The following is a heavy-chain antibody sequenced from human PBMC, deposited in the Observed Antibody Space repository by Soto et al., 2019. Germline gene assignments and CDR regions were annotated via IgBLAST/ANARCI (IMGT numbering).Heavy chain of an antibody. CDR2: IHWDDEK. V-gene: IGHV2-5*02. CDR1: GFSLRTDRVG. Sequence: SAPALVNPTRTLRLACTFSGFSLRTDRVGVGWIRQPPGKALEWLAVIHWDDEKRYNPSLKSRLTITKDTSKNQVVVTMTNMDPVDTGTYFCEHFSDKRNDLHPSAFWGHGTLVPVSS. CDR3: EHFSDKRNDLHPSAF. D-gene: IGHD1-1*01. J-gene: IGHJ4*01.